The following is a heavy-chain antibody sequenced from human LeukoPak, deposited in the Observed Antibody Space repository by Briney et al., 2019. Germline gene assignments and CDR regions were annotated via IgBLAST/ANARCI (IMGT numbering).Heavy chain of an antibody. Sequence: SVKVSCTASGGTFSSYAISWVRQAPGQGLEWMGGITPIFGTANYAQKFQGRVTITADDSTSTAYMELSSLRSEDTAVYYCARDGVEMATTALFDYWGQGTLVTVSS. CDR2: ITPIFGTA. V-gene: IGHV1-69*01. CDR3: ARDGVEMATTALFDY. J-gene: IGHJ4*02. D-gene: IGHD5-24*01. CDR1: GGTFSSYA.